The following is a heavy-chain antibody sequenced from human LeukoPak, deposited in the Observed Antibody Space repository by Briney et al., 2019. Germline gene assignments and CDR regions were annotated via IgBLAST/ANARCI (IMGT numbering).Heavy chain of an antibody. J-gene: IGHJ4*02. CDR3: ASFNYDFWTH. CDR1: GGSISSYY. D-gene: IGHD3-3*01. V-gene: IGHV4-59*01. Sequence: SETLSLTCTVFGGSISSYYWSWIRQPPGKGLEWIGYIYYSGSTNYNPSLKGRVTISVDTSKNQFSLKLSSVTAADTAVYYCASFNYDFWTHWGQGTLVTVSS. CDR2: IYYSGST.